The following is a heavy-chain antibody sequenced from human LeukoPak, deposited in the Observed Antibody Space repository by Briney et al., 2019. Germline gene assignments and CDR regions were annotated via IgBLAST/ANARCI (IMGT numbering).Heavy chain of an antibody. V-gene: IGHV3-74*03. Sequence: QPGGSLRLSCAASGFTLSSYWLHWVRQAPGKGLVWVSRINSDGSSITYADSVKGRFTISRDNAKNTLYLQMNSLRVEDTAVYYCAREGRVSGYDFDCWGQGTLVTVSS. CDR2: INSDGSSI. CDR1: GFTLSSYW. D-gene: IGHD5-12*01. J-gene: IGHJ4*02. CDR3: AREGRVSGYDFDC.